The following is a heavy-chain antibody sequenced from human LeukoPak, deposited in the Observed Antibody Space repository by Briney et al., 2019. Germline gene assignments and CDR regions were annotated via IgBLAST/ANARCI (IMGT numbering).Heavy chain of an antibody. J-gene: IGHJ4*02. CDR3: AKGLYSGYVSAY. D-gene: IGHD5-12*01. CDR2: ISGSGGST. V-gene: IGHV3-23*01. Sequence: PGGSLRLSCAASGFTFSSYGMSWVRQAPGKGLEWVSTISGSGGSTYYADSVKGRFTISRDNSKNTLYLQMNSLRAEDTAVYYCAKGLYSGYVSAYWGQGTLVTVSS. CDR1: GFTFSSYG.